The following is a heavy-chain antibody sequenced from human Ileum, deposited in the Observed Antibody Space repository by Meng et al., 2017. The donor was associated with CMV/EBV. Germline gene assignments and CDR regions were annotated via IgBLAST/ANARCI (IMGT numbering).Heavy chain of an antibody. V-gene: IGHV3-66*02. Sequence: LSWAAAGFTVSSSYMTWVRQAPGKGLEWVSILYSGGTTYYADSVRGRFTISRDSAKNTLFLQMNSLRSEDSGVYYCASRAGWAGSDYWGLGTLVTVSS. CDR2: LYSGGTT. J-gene: IGHJ4*02. CDR1: GFTVSSSY. CDR3: ASRAGWAGSDY. D-gene: IGHD6-19*01.